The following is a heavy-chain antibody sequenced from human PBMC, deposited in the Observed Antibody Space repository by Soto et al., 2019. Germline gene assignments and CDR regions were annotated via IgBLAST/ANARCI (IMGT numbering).Heavy chain of an antibody. V-gene: IGHV1-18*01. CDR1: GYIFPSST. D-gene: IGHD4-17*01. CDR2: ISAYNGNI. J-gene: IGHJ4*02. Sequence: QVQLVQSGAEVKKPGASVKVSCKAPGYIFPSSTISWVRQAPGQGLEWMGWISAYNGNIKDAQKFQGRFTMTTDTSTSTAYMELRSLTSDDTAMYYCAIAKYGDNDYWGQGTLVTVSS. CDR3: AIAKYGDNDY.